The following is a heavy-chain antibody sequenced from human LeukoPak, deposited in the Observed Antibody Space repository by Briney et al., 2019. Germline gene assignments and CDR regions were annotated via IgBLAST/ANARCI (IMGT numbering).Heavy chain of an antibody. V-gene: IGHV3-20*04. Sequence: PGGSLRLSCAASGFTFDDYGMSWVRQAPGKGLEWVSGINWNGGSTGYADSVKGRFTISRDNAKNSLYLQMNSLSAEDTAVYCCARVGVVGATLDAFDIWGQGTMVTVSS. CDR2: INWNGGST. CDR1: GFTFDDYG. J-gene: IGHJ3*02. CDR3: ARVGVVGATLDAFDI. D-gene: IGHD1-26*01.